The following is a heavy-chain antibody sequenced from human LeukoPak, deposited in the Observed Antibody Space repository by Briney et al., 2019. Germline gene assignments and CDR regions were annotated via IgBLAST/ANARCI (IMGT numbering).Heavy chain of an antibody. CDR1: GGSISSYY. Sequence: SETLSLTCTVSGGSISSYYWSWIRQPPGKGLEWIGYTYYSGSTNYNPSLKSRVTISVDTSKNQFSLKLSSVTAADTAVYYCARVARVRGYVDYWGQGTLVTVSS. J-gene: IGHJ4*02. D-gene: IGHD5-12*01. CDR2: TYYSGST. V-gene: IGHV4-59*01. CDR3: ARVARVRGYVDY.